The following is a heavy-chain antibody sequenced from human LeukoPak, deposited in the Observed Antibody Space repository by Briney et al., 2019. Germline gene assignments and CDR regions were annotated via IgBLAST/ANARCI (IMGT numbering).Heavy chain of an antibody. J-gene: IGHJ3*02. Sequence: GGSLRLSCAASGFTFSSYAMHWVRQAPGKGLEWVADISYDGSNKYYADSVKGRFTISRDNSKNTLYLQMNSLRAEDTAVHYCARPSTKDYDSSGYYGAFDIWGQGTMVTVSS. CDR1: GFTFSSYA. V-gene: IGHV3-30*01. D-gene: IGHD3-22*01. CDR2: ISYDGSNK. CDR3: ARPSTKDYDSSGYYGAFDI.